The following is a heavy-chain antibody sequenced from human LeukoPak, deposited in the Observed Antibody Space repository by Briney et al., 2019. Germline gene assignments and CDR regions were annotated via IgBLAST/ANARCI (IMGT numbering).Heavy chain of an antibody. D-gene: IGHD6-19*01. CDR1: GGSFSGYY. V-gene: IGHV4-34*01. Sequence: SETLSLTCAVYGGSFSGYYWSWIRQPPGKGLEWIGEIDHSGSTNYNPSLKSRVTISVDTSKNQFSLKLSSVTAADTAVYYCARAGVAGPIDYWGQGTLVTVSS. CDR3: ARAGVAGPIDY. CDR2: IDHSGST. J-gene: IGHJ4*02.